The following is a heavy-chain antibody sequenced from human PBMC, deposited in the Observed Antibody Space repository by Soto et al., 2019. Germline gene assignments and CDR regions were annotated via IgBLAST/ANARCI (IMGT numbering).Heavy chain of an antibody. D-gene: IGHD3-9*01. CDR1: GGSITTNNYY. J-gene: IGHJ6*02. V-gene: IGHV4-39*07. Sequence: SETLSLTCPVSGGSITTNNYYWGWIRQPPGKGLEWIATIYYSGSTNYNPSLKSRVTISVDTSKNQFSLKLSSVTAADTAVYYCARDILGHYGMDVWGQGTTVTVSS. CDR2: IYYSGST. CDR3: ARDILGHYGMDV.